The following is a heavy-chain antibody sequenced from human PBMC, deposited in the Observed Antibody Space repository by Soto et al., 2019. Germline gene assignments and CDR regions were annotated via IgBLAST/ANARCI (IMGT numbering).Heavy chain of an antibody. J-gene: IGHJ4*02. V-gene: IGHV4-59*01. CDR1: GGSIRNYY. CDR2: IYSSGST. Sequence: SETLSLTCNVSGGSIRNYYWTWIRQPPGKGLEWVGHIYSSGSTKYNPSLQSRVSISSDMSTNQFSLTLTSVSAADTAIYFCARATPLYSGSRYELLVFWGQGTLVTVSS. D-gene: IGHD6-13*01. CDR3: ARATPLYSGSRYELLVF.